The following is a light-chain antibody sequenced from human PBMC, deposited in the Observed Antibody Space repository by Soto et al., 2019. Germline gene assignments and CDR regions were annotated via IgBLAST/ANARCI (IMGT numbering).Light chain of an antibody. V-gene: IGKV3-20*01. J-gene: IGKJ2*01. CDR3: RQYGSSPYT. CDR2: GAA. Sequence: EIVLTQSPGTLSLSPGERATLSCRTSQSVRSNYLAWYHQKPGQAPRLLIYGAANRATGIPDRFGGSGSGTEFTLTISRLEPEDFAVYYCRQYGSSPYTFGQGTKLEIK. CDR1: QSVRSNY.